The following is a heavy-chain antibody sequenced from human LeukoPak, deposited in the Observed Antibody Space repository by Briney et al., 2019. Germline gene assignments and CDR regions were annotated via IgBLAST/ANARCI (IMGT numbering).Heavy chain of an antibody. CDR1: GYTFTGYY. CDR2: INPNSGGT. J-gene: IGHJ3*02. V-gene: IGHV1-2*02. Sequence: GASVKVSCKASGYTFTGYYMHWVRQAPGQGLEWMGWINPNSGGTNYAQKFQGRVTMTRDTSTSTVYMELSSLRSEDTAVYYCAREYPYYYDSSGYWDAFDIWGQGTMVTVSS. D-gene: IGHD3-22*01. CDR3: AREYPYYYDSSGYWDAFDI.